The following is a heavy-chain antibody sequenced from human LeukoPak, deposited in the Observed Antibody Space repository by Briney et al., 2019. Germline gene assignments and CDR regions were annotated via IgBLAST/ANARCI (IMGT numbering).Heavy chain of an antibody. J-gene: IGHJ4*02. CDR2: ISAYNGNT. Sequence: ASVKVFCKASGYTFTSYGISWVRQAPGQGLEWMGWISAYNGNTNYAQKLQGRVTMTTDTSTSTAYMELRSLRSDDTAVYYCARDLGYSSSSTGLDYWGQGTLVTVSS. V-gene: IGHV1-18*01. CDR3: ARDLGYSSSSTGLDY. CDR1: GYTFTSYG. D-gene: IGHD6-6*01.